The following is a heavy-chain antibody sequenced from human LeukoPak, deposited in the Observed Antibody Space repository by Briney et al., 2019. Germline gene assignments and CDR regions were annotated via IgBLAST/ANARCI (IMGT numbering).Heavy chain of an antibody. CDR3: ARHNRRILTDLDY. J-gene: IGHJ4*02. CDR2: IYPGDSDT. V-gene: IGHV5-51*01. D-gene: IGHD2-15*01. CDR1: GYSFTSYW. Sequence: GESLKISCKGSGYSFTSYWIGWVRQMRGKGLEWMGIIYPGDSDTRYSPSFQGQVTISADKSISTAYLQWSSHKASDTAIYCVARHNRRILTDLDYWGQGNPVTVSS.